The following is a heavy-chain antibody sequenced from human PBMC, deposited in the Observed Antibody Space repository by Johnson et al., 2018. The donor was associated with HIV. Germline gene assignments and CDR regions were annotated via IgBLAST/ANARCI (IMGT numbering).Heavy chain of an antibody. CDR3: ARDAIRFGGVEFGESVGDAFDI. V-gene: IGHV3-53*01. CDR1: EFTVSRNY. D-gene: IGHD3-16*01. Sequence: VLLVESGGGLIQPGGSLRLSCAASEFTVSRNYMSWVRQAPGKGLEWVSVIYSGGGTFYADSVKGRFPISRYTSKNTLYLQMNSLRAEDTAVYYCARDAIRFGGVEFGESVGDAFDIWGQGTMVTVSS. CDR2: IYSGGGT. J-gene: IGHJ3*02.